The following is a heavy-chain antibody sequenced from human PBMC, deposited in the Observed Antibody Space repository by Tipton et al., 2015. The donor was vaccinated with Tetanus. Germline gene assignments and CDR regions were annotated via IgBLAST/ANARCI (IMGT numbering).Heavy chain of an antibody. V-gene: IGHV5-51*01. CDR3: VRHSYGWFKHPEFDY. CDR1: GYTFTSNW. Sequence: QSGAEVKKPGESLKISCTTSGYTFTSNWIGWVRQMPGKGLEWMGIIYPGDSDIRYSPSFEGHVTVSVDKSINTAYLQWSSLKASDTAMYYCVRHSYGWFKHPEFDYWGQGTQVTVSS. D-gene: IGHD5-18*01. J-gene: IGHJ4*02. CDR2: IYPGDSDI.